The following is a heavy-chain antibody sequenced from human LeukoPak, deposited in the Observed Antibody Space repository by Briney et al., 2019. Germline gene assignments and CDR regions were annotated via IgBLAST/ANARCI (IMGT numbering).Heavy chain of an antibody. D-gene: IGHD3-10*01. V-gene: IGHV4-34*01. CDR2: SKHSGGT. Sequence: PSETLSLTCAVYGGSFSGYYWSWIRQPPGKGLEWIGESKHSGGTNYNPSLKSRVTISVDTSKKQFSLTLTSVTAADTAVYYCARGQWEVRGIIITQLDYWGLGSLVTVSS. CDR3: ARGQWEVRGIIITQLDY. CDR1: GGSFSGYY. J-gene: IGHJ4*02.